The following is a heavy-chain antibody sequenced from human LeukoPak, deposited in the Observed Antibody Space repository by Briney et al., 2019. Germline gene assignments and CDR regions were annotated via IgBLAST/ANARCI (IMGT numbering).Heavy chain of an antibody. CDR3: ARVVVVPAASYYFDY. D-gene: IGHD2-2*01. CDR2: IYYSGST. Sequence: SETLSLTCTVSGGSIASFYWNWIRQSPGKGLEWIGYIYYSGSTNYNPSLKSRVTISVDTSKNQFSLKLSSVTAADTAVYYCARVVVVPAASYYFDYWGQGTLVTASS. CDR1: GGSIASFY. V-gene: IGHV4-59*12. J-gene: IGHJ4*02.